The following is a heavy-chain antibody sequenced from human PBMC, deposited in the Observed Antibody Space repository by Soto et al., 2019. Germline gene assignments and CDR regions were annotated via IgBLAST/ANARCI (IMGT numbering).Heavy chain of an antibody. D-gene: IGHD3-16*01. CDR3: ARVGGDLWRYPWFDP. J-gene: IGHJ5*02. Sequence: WASVKVSCKASGYTFTKYYVHWVRQAPGQGFEWMGMINPSDGSTYYTQRFEGRATWTRDTSTSTVYLELSSLRSEDTAVYYCARVGGDLWRYPWFDPWGQGTLVTVSS. CDR1: GYTFTKYY. V-gene: IGHV1-46*01. CDR2: INPSDGST.